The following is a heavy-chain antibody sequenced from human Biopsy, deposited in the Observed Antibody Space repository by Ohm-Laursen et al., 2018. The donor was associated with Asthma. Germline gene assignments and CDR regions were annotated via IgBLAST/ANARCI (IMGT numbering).Heavy chain of an antibody. Sequence: ASVKVSCKASGYTFNSAGITWVRQAPGQGLEWMGWVSVYNGDTKVAQKLQDRVTMITDTSTSTAYMELRSLGSDDTAVYFCARAVDYSHYYGIDVWGQGTTVTVS. J-gene: IGHJ6*02. CDR3: ARAVDYSHYYGIDV. V-gene: IGHV1-18*01. D-gene: IGHD3-10*01. CDR1: GYTFNSAG. CDR2: VSVYNGDT.